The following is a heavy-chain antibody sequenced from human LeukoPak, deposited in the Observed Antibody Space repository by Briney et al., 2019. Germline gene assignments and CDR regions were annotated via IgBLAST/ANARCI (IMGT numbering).Heavy chain of an antibody. CDR1: GGSISSSSYY. CDR3: ARPGQRKGIDY. Sequence: SEILSLTCTVSGGSISSSSYYWGWIRQPPGKGLEWIGSIYYSGSTYYNPSLKSRVTISVDTSKNQFSLKLSSVTAADTAVYYCARPGQRKGIDYWGQGTLVTVSS. CDR2: IYYSGST. D-gene: IGHD2-8*02. J-gene: IGHJ4*02. V-gene: IGHV4-39*01.